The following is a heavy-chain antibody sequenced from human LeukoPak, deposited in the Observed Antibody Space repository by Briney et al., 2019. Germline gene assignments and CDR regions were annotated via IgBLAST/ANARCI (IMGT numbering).Heavy chain of an antibody. CDR3: ARELDYYDSRGYLAY. J-gene: IGHJ4*02. Sequence: ASVKVSCKASGYTFTSYGISWVRQAPGQGLEWMGWISAYNGNTNYAQKLQGRVTMTTDTSTSTAYMELSSLRSEDTAVYYCARELDYYDSRGYLAYWGQGTLVTVSS. CDR2: ISAYNGNT. CDR1: GYTFTSYG. D-gene: IGHD3-22*01. V-gene: IGHV1-18*01.